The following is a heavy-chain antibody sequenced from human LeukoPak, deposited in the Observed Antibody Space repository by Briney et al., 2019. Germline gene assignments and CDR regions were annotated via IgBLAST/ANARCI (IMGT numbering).Heavy chain of an antibody. CDR1: GGTFSSYT. J-gene: IGHJ6*02. Sequence: SVKVSCQASGGTFSSYTISWVRQAPGQGLEWMGRIIPILGIANYAQKFQGRVTITADKSTSTAYMELSSLRSEDTAVYYCAREGAEHGGMDVWGQGTTVTVSS. V-gene: IGHV1-69*04. D-gene: IGHD1-26*01. CDR2: IIPILGIA. CDR3: AREGAEHGGMDV.